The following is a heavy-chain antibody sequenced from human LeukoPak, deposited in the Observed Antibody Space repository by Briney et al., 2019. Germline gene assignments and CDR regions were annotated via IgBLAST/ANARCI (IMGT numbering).Heavy chain of an antibody. CDR2: IYYSGST. CDR3: ARNGGEAAAASDY. V-gene: IGHV4-39*01. D-gene: IGHD6-13*01. Sequence: SETLSLTCTVSGGSISSSSYYWGWIRQPPGKGLEWIGSIYYSGSTYYNPSLKSRVTISVDTSKNQFSLHLTSVTAADTAVYYCARNGGEAAAASDYWGQGILVTVSS. J-gene: IGHJ4*02. CDR1: GGSISSSSYY.